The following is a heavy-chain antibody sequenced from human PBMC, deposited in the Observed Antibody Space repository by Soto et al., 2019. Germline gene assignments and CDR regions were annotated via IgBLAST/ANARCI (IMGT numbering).Heavy chain of an antibody. CDR2: INPNSGGT. Sequence: ASVKVSCKASGYTFTGYYMHWVRQAPGQGLEWMGWINPNSGGTNYAQKFQGWVTMTRDTSISTAYMELSRLRSDDTAVYYCARTGAGTYYYGSGSPNFDYWGQGTLVTFSS. CDR3: ARTGAGTYYYGSGSPNFDY. V-gene: IGHV1-2*04. J-gene: IGHJ4*02. D-gene: IGHD3-10*01. CDR1: GYTFTGYY.